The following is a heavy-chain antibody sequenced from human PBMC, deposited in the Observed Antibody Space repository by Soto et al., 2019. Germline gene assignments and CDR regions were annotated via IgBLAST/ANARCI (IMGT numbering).Heavy chain of an antibody. CDR1: GYTFTSYA. D-gene: IGHD2-21*02. Sequence: GAAVKVSCKACGYTFTSYAMHWVRQAPGQRLEWMGWINAGNGNTKYSQKFQGRVTITRDTSASTAYMGLSSLRSEDTAVYYCARAWVVVTAPDYWGQGTLVTVSS. V-gene: IGHV1-3*01. J-gene: IGHJ4*02. CDR2: INAGNGNT. CDR3: ARAWVVVTAPDY.